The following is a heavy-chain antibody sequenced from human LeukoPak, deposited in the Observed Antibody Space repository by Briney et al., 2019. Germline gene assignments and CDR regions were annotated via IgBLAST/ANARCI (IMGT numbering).Heavy chain of an antibody. CDR3: TTVGDYVGEASFDY. J-gene: IGHJ4*02. CDR1: GSTFSDAL. D-gene: IGHD4-23*01. Sequence: GGSLRLSCAASGSTFSDALMSWVRQAPGKGLEWVGRIKRKADGGTTYYAAPVRGRFTISIDDSKNTLYLQLNSLKTEDTAVYYCTTVGDYVGEASFDYWGQGTLVTVSS. CDR2: IKRKADGGTT. V-gene: IGHV3-15*01.